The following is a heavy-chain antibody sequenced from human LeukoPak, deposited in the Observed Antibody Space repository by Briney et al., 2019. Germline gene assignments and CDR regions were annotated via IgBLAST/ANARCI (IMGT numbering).Heavy chain of an antibody. CDR2: IAFDDTDR. CDR1: GFIFGDYA. J-gene: IGHJ4*02. V-gene: IGHV3-30*04. Sequence: QPGGSLRLSCAASGFIFGDYAIHWVRQAPGQGLEWVAAIAFDDTDRYYIDSVKGRFTISRDDSKNTLYLHMTSLRAEDTAVYYCTNSDDYGDYWGQGTLVTVSS. CDR3: TNSDDYGDY.